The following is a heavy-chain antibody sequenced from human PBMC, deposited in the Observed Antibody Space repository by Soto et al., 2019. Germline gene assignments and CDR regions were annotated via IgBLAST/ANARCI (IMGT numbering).Heavy chain of an antibody. CDR1: GFTFSSYG. CDR2: ISYDGSNK. V-gene: IGHV3-30*18. CDR3: AKDFPYLELYDYIWGSYRFTAPHNMDV. J-gene: IGHJ6*03. D-gene: IGHD3-16*02. Sequence: GGSLRLSCAASGFTFSSYGMHWVRQAPGKGLEWVAVISYDGSNKYYADSVKGRFTISRDNSKNTLYLQMNSLRAEDTAVYYCAKDFPYLELYDYIWGSYRFTAPHNMDVWGKGTTVTVSS.